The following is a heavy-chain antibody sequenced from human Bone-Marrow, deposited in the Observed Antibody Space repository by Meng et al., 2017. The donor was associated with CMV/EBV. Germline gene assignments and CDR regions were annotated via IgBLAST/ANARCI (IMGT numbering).Heavy chain of an antibody. CDR2: ISSSSSYI. D-gene: IGHD2-15*01. J-gene: IGHJ4*02. CDR3: ARDASKIYYFDY. V-gene: IGHV3-21*01. CDR1: GFTFSSYS. Sequence: GGSLRLSCAASGFTFSSYSMNWVRQAPGKGLEWVSSISSSSSYIYYADSVKGRFTISRDNAKNSLYLQMNSLRAEDTAVYYCARDASKIYYFDYWGQGTRVTVSS.